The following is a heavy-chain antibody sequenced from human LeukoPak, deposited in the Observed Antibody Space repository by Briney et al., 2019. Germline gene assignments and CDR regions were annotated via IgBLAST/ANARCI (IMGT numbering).Heavy chain of an antibody. Sequence: GGSLRLSCAASGFTFSSYSMNWVRQAPGKGLEWVSSISSSSSYIYYADSVKGRFTISRDNAKNSLYLQMNSLRAEDTAVYYCARARRSIVATPFDYWGQGTLVTVSS. CDR3: ARARRSIVATPFDY. J-gene: IGHJ4*02. CDR1: GFTFSSYS. CDR2: ISSSSSYI. V-gene: IGHV3-21*01. D-gene: IGHD5-12*01.